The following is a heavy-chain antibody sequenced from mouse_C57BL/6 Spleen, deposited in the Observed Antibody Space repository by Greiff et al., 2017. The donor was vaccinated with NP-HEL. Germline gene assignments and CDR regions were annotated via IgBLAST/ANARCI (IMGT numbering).Heavy chain of an antibody. J-gene: IGHJ4*01. V-gene: IGHV1-82*01. CDR3: ARPYRDYYAMDY. Sequence: QVQLQQSGPELVKPGASVKISCKASGYAFSSSWMNWVKQRPGKGLEWIGRIYPGDGDTNYNGKFKGKATLTADKSSSTAYMQLSSLTSEDSAVYFCARPYRDYYAMDYWGQGTSVTVSS. CDR2: IYPGDGDT. CDR1: GYAFSSSW. D-gene: IGHD2-14*01.